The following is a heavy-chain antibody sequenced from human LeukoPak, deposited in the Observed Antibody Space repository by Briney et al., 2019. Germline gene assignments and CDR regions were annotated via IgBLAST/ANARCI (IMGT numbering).Heavy chain of an antibody. J-gene: IGHJ4*02. Sequence: PSETLSLTCAVYGGSFSGYYWSQIRQPPGKGLEWIGEINHSGSTNYNPSLKSRVTISVDTSKNQFSLKLSSVTAADTAVYYCARRIGSYWHGGYFDYWGQGTLVTVSS. V-gene: IGHV4-34*01. CDR2: INHSGST. CDR1: GGSFSGYY. D-gene: IGHD1-26*01. CDR3: ARRIGSYWHGGYFDY.